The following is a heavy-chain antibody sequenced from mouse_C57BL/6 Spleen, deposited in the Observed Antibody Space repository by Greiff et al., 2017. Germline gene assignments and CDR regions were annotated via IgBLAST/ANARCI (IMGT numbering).Heavy chain of an antibody. D-gene: IGHD2-2*01. CDR1: GYSFTSYY. J-gene: IGHJ4*01. CDR2: IYPGSGNT. Sequence: VQRVESGPELVKPGASVKISCKASGYSFTSYYIHWVKQRPGQGLEWIGWIYPGSGNTKYNEKFKGKATLTADTSSSTAYMQLSSLTSEDSAVYYCARSTMVTTGGYAMDYWGQGTSVTVSS. V-gene: IGHV1-66*01. CDR3: ARSTMVTTGGYAMDY.